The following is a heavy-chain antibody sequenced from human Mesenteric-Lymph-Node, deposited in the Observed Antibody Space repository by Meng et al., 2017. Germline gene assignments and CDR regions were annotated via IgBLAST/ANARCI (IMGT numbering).Heavy chain of an antibody. CDR2: INPSGGST. V-gene: IGHV1-46*01. CDR3: ARRPTTRFGVARRDYYYYGMDV. CDR1: GYTFTSYY. D-gene: IGHD3-3*01. J-gene: IGHJ6*02. Sequence: ASVKVSCKASGYTFTSYYMHWVRQAPGQGLEWMGIINPSGGSTSYAQKFQGRVTMTRDTSTSTVYMELSSLRSEDTAVYYCARRPTTRFGVARRDYYYYGMDVWGQGTTVTVSS.